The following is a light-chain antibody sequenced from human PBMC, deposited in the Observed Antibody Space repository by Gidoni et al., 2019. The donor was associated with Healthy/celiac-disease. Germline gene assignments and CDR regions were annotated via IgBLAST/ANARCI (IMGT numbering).Light chain of an antibody. J-gene: IGKJ2*01. CDR3: QQYGSSPPYT. V-gene: IGKV3-20*01. CDR1: QSVSSSY. Sequence: EIVFTLSPGTLSLSPGERATLSCRASQSVSSSYLAWYQQKPGQAPRLLIYGASSRATGIPDRCSGSGSGTDYTLTISRLEPEDFAVYYCQQYGSSPPYTFGQXTKLEIK. CDR2: GAS.